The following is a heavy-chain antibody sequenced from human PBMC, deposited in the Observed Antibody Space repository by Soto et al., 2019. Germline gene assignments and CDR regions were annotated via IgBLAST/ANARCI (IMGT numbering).Heavy chain of an antibody. CDR1: GGTFSSYA. Sequence: SVQLSCKASGGTFSSYAISWVRQAPGQGLEWMGGIIPIFGTANYAQKFQGRVTITADESTSTAYMELSSLRSEDTAVYYCASYLSFTMIVNWFDHWGQGTLVTGSS. J-gene: IGHJ5*02. CDR3: ASYLSFTMIVNWFDH. D-gene: IGHD3-22*01. V-gene: IGHV1-69*13. CDR2: IIPIFGTA.